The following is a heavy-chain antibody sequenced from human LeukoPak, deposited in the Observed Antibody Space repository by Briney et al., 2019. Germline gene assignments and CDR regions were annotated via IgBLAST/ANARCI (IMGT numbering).Heavy chain of an antibody. V-gene: IGHV1-69*04. CDR3: ARDNYHGSGTPMGD. J-gene: IGHJ4*02. CDR1: GGTFSSSA. CDR2: IIPILGIA. D-gene: IGHD3-10*01. Sequence: SVKVSCKASGGTFSSSAISWVRQAPGQGLEWMGRIIPILGIATYAQKFQGRVTITADKSTSTTYMELSSLRSEDTAVYYCARDNYHGSGTPMGDWGQRTLVTVSS.